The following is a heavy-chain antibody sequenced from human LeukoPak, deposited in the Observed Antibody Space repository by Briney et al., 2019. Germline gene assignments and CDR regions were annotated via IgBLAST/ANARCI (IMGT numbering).Heavy chain of an antibody. D-gene: IGHD3-16*01. CDR3: ARDVEGGTFDI. CDR2: IKSDGSSI. V-gene: IGHV3-74*01. J-gene: IGHJ3*02. CDR1: GFTFSNYW. Sequence: GGSLRLSCAASGFTFSNYWMHWVRQAPGKGLVWVSRIKSDGSSISYADSVKGRFTISRDNAKNSLYLQMNSLRAEDTAVYFCARDVEGGTFDIWGQGTTVTVSS.